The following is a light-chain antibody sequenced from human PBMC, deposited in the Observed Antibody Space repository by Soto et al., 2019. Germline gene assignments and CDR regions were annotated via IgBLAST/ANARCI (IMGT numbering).Light chain of an antibody. CDR2: DTS. CDR3: LLSYSGAGRV. Sequence: QAVVTQEPSLTVSPGGTVTLTCGSSTGAVTSGHYPYWFQQKPGQAPRTLIYDTSNKHSWTPARFSGTLLGGKAALTRAGAQPEDEAEYYCLLSYSGAGRVFGGGTKVTVL. V-gene: IGLV7-46*01. J-gene: IGLJ2*01. CDR1: TGAVTSGHY.